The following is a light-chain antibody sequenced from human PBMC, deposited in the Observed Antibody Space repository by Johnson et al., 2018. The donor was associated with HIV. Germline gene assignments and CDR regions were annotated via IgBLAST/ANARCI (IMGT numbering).Light chain of an antibody. CDR1: GSNIGDNY. CDR2: ETN. V-gene: IGLV1-51*01. Sequence: QSVLTQPPSVSAAPGQKVTISCSGIGSNIGDNYVSWYQHLPGTAPRLLIYETNKRPSEIPDRFSGSKSGTSATLGITGLQTEDEAEYYCGTWDSSLSAYVFGTGTKVTVL. CDR3: GTWDSSLSAYV. J-gene: IGLJ1*01.